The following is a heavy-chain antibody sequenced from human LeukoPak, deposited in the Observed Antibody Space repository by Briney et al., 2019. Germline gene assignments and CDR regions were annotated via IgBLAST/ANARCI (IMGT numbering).Heavy chain of an antibody. D-gene: IGHD2-21*02. CDR3: AKDPHYLVVVTATF. V-gene: IGHV3-23*01. Sequence: GGSLRLSCAASGFTFSSYAMSWVRQAPGKGLEWVSAISGSGGSTYYADSVKGRFTISRDNSKNTLYLQMNSLRAEDTAVYYCAKDPHYLVVVTATFWGQGTLVTVSS. CDR2: ISGSGGST. J-gene: IGHJ4*02. CDR1: GFTFSSYA.